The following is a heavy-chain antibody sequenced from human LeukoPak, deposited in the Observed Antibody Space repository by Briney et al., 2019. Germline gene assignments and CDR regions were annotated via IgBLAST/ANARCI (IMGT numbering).Heavy chain of an antibody. Sequence: SETLSLTCTVSGGSISSYYWSWIRQPPGKGLGWIGYIYYSGSTNYNPSLKSRVTISVDTSKNQFSLKLSSVTAADTAVYYCARDEDLGYFDLWGRGTLVTVSS. CDR3: ARDEDLGYFDL. CDR2: IYYSGST. J-gene: IGHJ2*01. V-gene: IGHV4-59*01. CDR1: GGSISSYY.